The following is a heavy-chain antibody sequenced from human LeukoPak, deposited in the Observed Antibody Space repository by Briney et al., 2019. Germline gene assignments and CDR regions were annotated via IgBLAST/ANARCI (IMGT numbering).Heavy chain of an antibody. V-gene: IGHV3-21*01. CDR1: GFTFSSYS. Sequence: PGGSLRLSCAASGFTFSSYSMDWVRQAPGKGLEWVSSISSSSSYIYYADSVEGRFTISRDSAKNSLYLQMNSLRAEDTAVYYCAREDYGDYFGYWGQGTLVTVSS. D-gene: IGHD4-17*01. CDR3: AREDYGDYFGY. CDR2: ISSSSSYI. J-gene: IGHJ4*02.